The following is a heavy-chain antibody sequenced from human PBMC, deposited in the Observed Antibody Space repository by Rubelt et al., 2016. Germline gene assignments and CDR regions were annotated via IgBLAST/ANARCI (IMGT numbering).Heavy chain of an antibody. CDR2: INPRGGST. Sequence: QVQLVQSGAEVKKPGASVKVSCKASGYTFTGYYMHWVRQAPGQGLEWMGIINPRGGSTSYAQEVQGRATMTRDTSTSTAYMELRGLRSDDTAVYYCARERDDYGDYWGQGTLVTVSS. CDR1: GYTFTGYY. V-gene: IGHV1-46*01. CDR3: ARERDDYGDY. D-gene: IGHD5-24*01. J-gene: IGHJ4*02.